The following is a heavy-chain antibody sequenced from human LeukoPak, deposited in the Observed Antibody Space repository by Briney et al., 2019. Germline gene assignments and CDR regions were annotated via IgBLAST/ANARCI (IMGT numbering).Heavy chain of an antibody. V-gene: IGHV4-39*07. Sequence: SETLSLTCTVSVGSISSSSFYWGWIRQPPGKGLEWIGSLYYSGNTYYNPSLKSRVTISVDTSKNQFSLKLNSVTAADTAVYYCARGIAARPDFDYWGQGTLVTVSS. J-gene: IGHJ4*02. CDR1: VGSISSSSFY. D-gene: IGHD6-6*01. CDR2: LYYSGNT. CDR3: ARGIAARPDFDY.